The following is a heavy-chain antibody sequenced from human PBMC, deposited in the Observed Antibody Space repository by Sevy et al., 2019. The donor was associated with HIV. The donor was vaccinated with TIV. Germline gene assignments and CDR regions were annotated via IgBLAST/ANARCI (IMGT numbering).Heavy chain of an antibody. CDR2: ISAYNGNT. CDR1: GYTFTTYG. V-gene: IGHV1-18*01. Sequence: ASVKVSCKASGYTFTTYGISWVRQAPGQGLEWMGWISAYNGNTNYAQKFQGRVTMTTETSTSTAYMELRSLRSDDTAVYYCVAYYDNIWAGWFDPWGQGTLVTVSS. CDR3: VAYYDNIWAGWFDP. J-gene: IGHJ5*01. D-gene: IGHD3-16*01.